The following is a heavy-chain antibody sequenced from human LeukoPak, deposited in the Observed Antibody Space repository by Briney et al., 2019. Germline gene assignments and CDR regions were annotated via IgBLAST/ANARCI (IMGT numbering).Heavy chain of an antibody. D-gene: IGHD6-19*01. V-gene: IGHV3-30-3*01. Sequence: RSLRLSCAASRFTFSTYAMHWVRQAPGKGLEWVAGISNDGTNEDHADSVKGRFTISRDNSKNTLYLQMNSLRAEDTAIYYCARDRIAVAGMGAFQHWGQGTLVTVSS. J-gene: IGHJ1*01. CDR1: RFTFSTYA. CDR3: ARDRIAVAGMGAFQH. CDR2: ISNDGTNE.